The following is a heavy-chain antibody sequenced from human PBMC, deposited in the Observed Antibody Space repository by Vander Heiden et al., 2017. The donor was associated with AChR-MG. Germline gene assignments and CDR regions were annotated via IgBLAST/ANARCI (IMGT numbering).Heavy chain of an antibody. CDR1: GFTFDDYA. V-gene: IGHV3-9*01. J-gene: IGHJ4*02. Sequence: EVQLVESGGGLVQPGRSLRLSCAASGFTFDDYAMHWVRQAPGKGLEWVSGISWNSGSIGYADSVKGRFTISRDNAKNSLYLQMNSLRAEDTALYYCAKDMDSESSGEAVFDYWGQGTLVTVSS. D-gene: IGHD7-27*01. CDR3: AKDMDSESSGEAVFDY. CDR2: ISWNSGSI.